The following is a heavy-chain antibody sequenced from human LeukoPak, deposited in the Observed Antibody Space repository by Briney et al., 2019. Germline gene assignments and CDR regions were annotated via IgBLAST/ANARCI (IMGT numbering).Heavy chain of an antibody. J-gene: IGHJ4*02. CDR1: GFTFSSYA. CDR3: AKDRPTGVTASHFDY. Sequence: GGSLRLSCAASGFTFSSYAMSWVRQAPGKGLGWVSAISGSGGSTYYADSVKGRFTISRDNSKNTLYLQMHSLRAEDTAVYYCAKDRPTGVTASHFDYWGQGTLVTVSS. V-gene: IGHV3-23*01. D-gene: IGHD3-10*01. CDR2: ISGSGGST.